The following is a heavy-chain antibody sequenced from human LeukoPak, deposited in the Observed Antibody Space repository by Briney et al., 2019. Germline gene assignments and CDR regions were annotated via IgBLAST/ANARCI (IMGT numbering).Heavy chain of an antibody. V-gene: IGHV3-30*04. Sequence: GRSLRLSCAASGFTFSSYAMHWVRQAPGKGLEWVAVISYDGSNKYYADSVKGRFTISRDNSKNTLYLQMNSLRAEDTAVYYCAREIGPRQLHLWASAFDYWGQGTLVTVSS. J-gene: IGHJ4*02. CDR2: ISYDGSNK. CDR3: AREIGPRQLHLWASAFDY. CDR1: GFTFSSYA. D-gene: IGHD5-18*01.